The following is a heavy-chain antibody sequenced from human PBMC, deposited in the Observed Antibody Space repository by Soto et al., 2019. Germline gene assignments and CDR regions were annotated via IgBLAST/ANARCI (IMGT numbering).Heavy chain of an antibody. Sequence: EVQLVESGGGLVQPGGSLRLSCAASGFTVSSNYMSWVRQAPGKGLEWVSVIYSGGSTYYADSVKGRFTISRDNSKNTLYLQMNSLRAEDTAVYYCARDPEYQLPVAYWGQGTLVTVSS. CDR2: IYSGGST. J-gene: IGHJ4*02. CDR3: ARDPEYQLPVAY. D-gene: IGHD2-2*01. CDR1: GFTVSSNY. V-gene: IGHV3-66*01.